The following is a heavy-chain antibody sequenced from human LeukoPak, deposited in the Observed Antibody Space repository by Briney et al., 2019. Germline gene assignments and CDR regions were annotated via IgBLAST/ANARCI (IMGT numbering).Heavy chain of an antibody. J-gene: IGHJ4*02. Sequence: SETLSLTCTVSGGSIINNGYYWSWIRQHPGKGLEWIGYIYHSGTTSYNPSLKSRIIISIDTSKSQFSLKVTSVTAADTAVYFCARYYYGSGSRRQEFDYWGQGILVAVSS. D-gene: IGHD3-10*01. CDR2: IYHSGTT. CDR3: ARYYYGSGSRRQEFDY. V-gene: IGHV4-31*03. CDR1: GGSIINNGYY.